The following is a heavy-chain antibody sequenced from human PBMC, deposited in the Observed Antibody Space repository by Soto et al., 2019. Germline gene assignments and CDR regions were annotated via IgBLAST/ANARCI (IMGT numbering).Heavy chain of an antibody. CDR1: GGSISSGGYY. J-gene: IGHJ4*02. D-gene: IGHD1-1*01. Sequence: SETLSLTCTVSGGSISSGGYYWSWIRQHPGKGLEWIGYIYYSGSTYYNPSLKSRVTISVDTSKHQFSLKLSSLTAAETAVYYCAREDGELELLGHFDYWGQGTLVTVSS. V-gene: IGHV4-31*03. CDR3: AREDGELELLGHFDY. CDR2: IYYSGST.